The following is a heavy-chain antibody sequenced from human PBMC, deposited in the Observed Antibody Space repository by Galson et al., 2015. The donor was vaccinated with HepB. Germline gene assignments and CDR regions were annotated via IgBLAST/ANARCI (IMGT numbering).Heavy chain of an antibody. D-gene: IGHD1-7*01. J-gene: IGHJ4*02. CDR2: IKSKADGGTT. V-gene: IGHV3-15*05. CDR3: TTAGLELGDSSLDY. CDR1: GFTLSNAW. Sequence: SLRLSCAASGFTLSNAWMSWVRQAPGKGLEWVGHIKSKADGGTTDYAAPVKGRFTISRDDSKNTLYLQMNSLKTEDTAVYYCTTAGLELGDSSLDYWGQGTLVTVSS.